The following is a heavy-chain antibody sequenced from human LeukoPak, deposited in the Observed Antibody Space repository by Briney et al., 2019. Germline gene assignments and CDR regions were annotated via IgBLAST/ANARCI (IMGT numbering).Heavy chain of an antibody. CDR1: GGSISSSSYY. Sequence: PSETLSLTCTVSGGSISSSSYYWGWIRQPPGKGLEWIGSIYYSGSTYYNPSLKSRVTISVDTSKNQFSLKLSSVTAADTAEYYCARSPQVVPADYYYYYYMDVWGKGTTVTVSS. CDR2: IYYSGST. D-gene: IGHD2-2*01. J-gene: IGHJ6*03. CDR3: ARSPQVVPADYYYYYYMDV. V-gene: IGHV4-39*01.